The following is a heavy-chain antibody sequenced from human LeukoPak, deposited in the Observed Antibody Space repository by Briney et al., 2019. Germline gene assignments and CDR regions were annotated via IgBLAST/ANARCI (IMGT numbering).Heavy chain of an antibody. D-gene: IGHD6-6*01. CDR1: GGSFSSPDSY. J-gene: IGHJ5*02. V-gene: IGHV4-61*03. CDR2: VYYIGTT. CDR3: ARNTSSSPWFDP. Sequence: SETLSLTCTVSGGSFSSPDSYWSWIRQPPGKGLEWIGNVYYIGTTTYNSSLETRVTISVDKSKNHFSLILTSVTAADTAIYFCARNTSSSPWFDPWGQGTLVTVSS.